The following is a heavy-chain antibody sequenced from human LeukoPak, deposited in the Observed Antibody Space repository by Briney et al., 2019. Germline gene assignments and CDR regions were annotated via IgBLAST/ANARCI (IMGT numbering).Heavy chain of an antibody. CDR3: ARDPISGSHLYYYYGMDV. CDR2: LNAGNGNT. D-gene: IGHD1-26*01. V-gene: IGHV1-3*01. J-gene: IGHJ6*02. CDR1: GYTFTSYA. Sequence: ASVKVSCKASGYTFTSYAKHWVRQAPGQMLEWMGWLNAGNGNTKYSQKFQGRVTITRDTSASTAYMELSSLRSEDTAVYYCARDPISGSHLYYYYGMDVWGQGTTVTVSS.